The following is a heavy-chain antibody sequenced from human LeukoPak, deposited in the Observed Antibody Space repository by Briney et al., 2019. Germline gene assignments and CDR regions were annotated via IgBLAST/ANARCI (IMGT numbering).Heavy chain of an antibody. D-gene: IGHD1-1*01. CDR3: AKDTGRVRPLYFDY. CDR1: GFTFSSYA. V-gene: IGHV3-23*01. Sequence: GGSPRLSCAAFGFTFSSYAMSWVRQAPGKGLEWVSAISGSGGSTYYADSVKGRFTISRDNSKNTLYLQMNSLRAEDTAVYYCAKDTGRVRPLYFDYWGQGTLVIVSS. CDR2: ISGSGGST. J-gene: IGHJ4*02.